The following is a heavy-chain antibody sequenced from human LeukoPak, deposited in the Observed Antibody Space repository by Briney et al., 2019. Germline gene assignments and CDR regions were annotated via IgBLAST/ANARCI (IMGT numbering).Heavy chain of an antibody. J-gene: IGHJ5*02. D-gene: IGHD3-3*01. CDR3: ARDEATDFWSGYGPNWFDP. Sequence: GGSLRLSCAASGFTFSSYEMNWVRQAPGKGLEWVSYISSSGSTIYYADSVKGRFTISRDNAKNSLYLQMNSLRAEDTAVYYCARDEATDFWSGYGPNWFDPWGQGTLVTVSS. V-gene: IGHV3-48*03. CDR2: ISSSGSTI. CDR1: GFTFSSYE.